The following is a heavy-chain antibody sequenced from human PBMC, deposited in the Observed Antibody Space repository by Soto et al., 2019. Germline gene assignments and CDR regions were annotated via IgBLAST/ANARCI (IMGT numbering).Heavy chain of an antibody. J-gene: IGHJ6*03. CDR2: IYPGDSDT. D-gene: IGHD2-2*01. V-gene: IGHV5-51*01. CDR1: GYSFTSYW. CDR3: TKHRQQVIVVVPAAIGHYYYLDV. Sequence: ESLQISCRGSGYSFTSYWIGWVRQMPGKGLEWMGLIYPGDSDTRYSPSFQGQVTISADKSISTAYLQWSSLKASDTAMYYCTKHRQQVIVVVPAAIGHYYYLDVCCKGTTVTVSS.